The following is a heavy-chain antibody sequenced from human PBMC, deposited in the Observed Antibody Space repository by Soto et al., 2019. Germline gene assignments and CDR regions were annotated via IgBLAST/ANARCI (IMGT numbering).Heavy chain of an antibody. CDR2: IIPIFGTA. J-gene: IGHJ4*02. V-gene: IGHV1-69*12. CDR1: GGTFSSYA. Sequence: QVQLVQSGAEVKKPGSSVKVSCKASGGTFSSYAISWVRQAPGQGLEWMGGIIPIFGTANYAQKFQGRVTXTAXEXKSTAYMELSSLRSEDTAVYYCARSLGSSSAGPFDYWGQGTLVTVSS. CDR3: ARSLGSSSAGPFDY. D-gene: IGHD6-6*01.